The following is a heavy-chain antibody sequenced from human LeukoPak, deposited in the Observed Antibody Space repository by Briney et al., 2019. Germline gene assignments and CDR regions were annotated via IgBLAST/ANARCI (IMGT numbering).Heavy chain of an antibody. Sequence: GESLKISCKASGYNFIGYCIGWVRQMPGKGLEWMGIIYPGDSNTTYSPSFRGQVTISADKSITTAYLQWDSLKASDTAMYYCVRRPNPWGYFDSSDDSWGQGTLVTVSS. J-gene: IGHJ4*02. CDR1: GYNFIGYC. CDR2: IYPGDSNT. CDR3: VRRPNPWGYFDSSDDS. D-gene: IGHD3-22*01. V-gene: IGHV5-51*01.